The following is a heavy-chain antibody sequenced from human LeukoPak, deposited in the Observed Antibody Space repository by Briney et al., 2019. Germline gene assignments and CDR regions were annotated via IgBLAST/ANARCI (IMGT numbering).Heavy chain of an antibody. J-gene: IGHJ3*02. D-gene: IGHD4/OR15-4a*01. CDR3: ARDMGLANAFDI. V-gene: IGHV3-74*01. Sequence: GGSLRLSCAASGFTFSSYWMHWVRHAPGKGLVWVSRINSDGSSTSYADSVKGRFTISRDNAKNTLYLQMNSLRAEDTAVYYCARDMGLANAFDIWGQGTMVTVSS. CDR2: INSDGSST. CDR1: GFTFSSYW.